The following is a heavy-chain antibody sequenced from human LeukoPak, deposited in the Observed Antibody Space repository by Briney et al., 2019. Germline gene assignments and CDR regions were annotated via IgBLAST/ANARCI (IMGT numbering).Heavy chain of an antibody. CDR1: GFSLRSNW. CDR3: ARETPDSSGWD. Sequence: GGSLRLSCAASGFSLRSNWMSWVRQAPGKGLEWVANIKQDGSHKNYADSVKGRFTISRDNAKNSLYLQMNSLRAEDTAVYYCARETPDSSGWDWGQGTLVTVSS. D-gene: IGHD6-19*01. V-gene: IGHV3-7*01. CDR2: IKQDGSHK. J-gene: IGHJ4*02.